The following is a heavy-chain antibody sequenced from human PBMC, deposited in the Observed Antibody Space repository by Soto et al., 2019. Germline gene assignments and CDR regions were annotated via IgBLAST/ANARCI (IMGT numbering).Heavy chain of an antibody. J-gene: IGHJ6*02. CDR2: ISWNSGSI. D-gene: IGHD3-16*01. CDR3: AKDKGGYSWGDGMDV. CDR1: GFTFDDYA. V-gene: IGHV3-9*01. Sequence: EVQLVESGGGLVQPGRSLRLSCAASGFTFDDYAMHWVRQAPEKGLEWVSGISWNSGSIGYADSVKGRFTISRDNAKNSLYLQMNSLRAEDTALYYCAKDKGGYSWGDGMDVWGQGTTVTVSS.